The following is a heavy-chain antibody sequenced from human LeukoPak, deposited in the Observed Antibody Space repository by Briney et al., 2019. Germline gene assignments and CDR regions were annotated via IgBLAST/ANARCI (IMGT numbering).Heavy chain of an antibody. J-gene: IGHJ3*02. Sequence: NPGGSLRLSCTASGFTFGDYAMSWFRQAPGKGLEWVGFVRSKAYGGTTEYAASVKGRFTISRDDSKSIAYLQMNSLKTEDTAVYYCTRGYCSSTSCHNAFDIWGQGTMVTVSS. CDR2: VRSKAYGGTT. CDR1: GFTFGDYA. CDR3: TRGYCSSTSCHNAFDI. V-gene: IGHV3-49*05. D-gene: IGHD2-2*01.